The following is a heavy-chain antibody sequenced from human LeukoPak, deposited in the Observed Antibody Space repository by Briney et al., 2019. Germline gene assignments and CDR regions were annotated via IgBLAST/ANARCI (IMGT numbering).Heavy chain of an antibody. V-gene: IGHV4-59*05. J-gene: IGHJ4*02. CDR2: IYYTGGT. CDR3: AKHYMGSYYNRGLDY. CDR1: GFTLSSYE. D-gene: IGHD3-10*01. Sequence: GSLRLSCTGSGFTLSSYEMSWIRQAPGKGLEWVGSIYYTGGTYYNPSLKSRVTISVDTSKNQFSLKLSSVTAADTAVYYCAKHYMGSYYNRGLDYWGQGTLVTVSS.